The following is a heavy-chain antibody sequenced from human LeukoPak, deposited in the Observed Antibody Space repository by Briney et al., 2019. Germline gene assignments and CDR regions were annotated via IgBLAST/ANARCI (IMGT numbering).Heavy chain of an antibody. CDR3: ARDPTTVTTMFDS. V-gene: IGHV4-4*07. CDR1: GVPVSSYY. D-gene: IGHD4-17*01. J-gene: IGHJ4*02. Sequence: PSETLSLTCSVSGVPVSSYYWSWIRLSAGNGLEWIGRIYSGESVYATENTSYNPSLKSRVTMSADTSRNKVFLKLTSVTAADTAVYYCARDPTTVTTMFDSWGQGALVTVSS. CDR2: IYSGESVYATENT.